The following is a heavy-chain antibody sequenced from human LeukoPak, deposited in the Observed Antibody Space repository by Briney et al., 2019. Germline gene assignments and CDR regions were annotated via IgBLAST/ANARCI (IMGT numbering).Heavy chain of an antibody. V-gene: IGHV1-69*04. CDR1: GGTFSSYA. CDR2: IIPILGIA. D-gene: IGHD4-17*01. J-gene: IGHJ4*02. CDR3: ASLTTVTYRDY. Sequence: SVKVSCKASGGTFSSYAISWVRQAPGQGLEWMGRIIPILGIANYAQKFQGRVTITADESTSTAYMELSSLRSEDTAVYYCASLTTVTYRDYWGQGTLVTVSA.